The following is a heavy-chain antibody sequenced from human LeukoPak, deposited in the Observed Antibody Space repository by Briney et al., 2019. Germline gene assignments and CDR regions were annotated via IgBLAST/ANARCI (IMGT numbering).Heavy chain of an antibody. J-gene: IGHJ6*03. V-gene: IGHV4-59*01. CDR2: IYYSGST. Sequence: SETLSLTCTDSGGSISSYYWSWIRQPPGKGLEWIGYIYYSGSTNYNPSLKSRVTISVDTSKNQFSLKLSSVTAADTAVYYCARDRVTGTYSYYYYMDVWGKGTTVTVSS. D-gene: IGHD1-7*01. CDR1: GGSISSYY. CDR3: ARDRVTGTYSYYYYMDV.